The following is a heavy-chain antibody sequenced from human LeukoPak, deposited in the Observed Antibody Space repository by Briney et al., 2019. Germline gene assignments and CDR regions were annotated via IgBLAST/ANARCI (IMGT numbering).Heavy chain of an antibody. V-gene: IGHV1-46*01. CDR2: INPSGGST. Sequence: ASVKVSCKASGYTFTSYYMHWVRQAPGQGLEWIGIINPSGGSTSYAQKFQGRVTMTRDTSTSTVYMELSSLRSEDTAVYYCARVLGDSSGSDAFDIWGQGTMVTVSS. D-gene: IGHD3-22*01. CDR3: ARVLGDSSGSDAFDI. J-gene: IGHJ3*02. CDR1: GYTFTSYY.